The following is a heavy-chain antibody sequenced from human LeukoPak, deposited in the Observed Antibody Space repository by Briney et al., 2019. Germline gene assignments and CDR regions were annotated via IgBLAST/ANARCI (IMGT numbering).Heavy chain of an antibody. CDR1: GGSISSYY. CDR3: ARHIAIFGVVITNWFDP. D-gene: IGHD3-3*01. J-gene: IGHJ5*02. Sequence: SETLSLTCTVSGGSISSYYWSWIRQPPGKGLEWIGYIYYSGSTNYNPSLKSRVTMSVDTSKNQFSLKLSSVTAADTAVYYCARHIAIFGVVITNWFDPWGQGTLVTVSS. CDR2: IYYSGST. V-gene: IGHV4-59*08.